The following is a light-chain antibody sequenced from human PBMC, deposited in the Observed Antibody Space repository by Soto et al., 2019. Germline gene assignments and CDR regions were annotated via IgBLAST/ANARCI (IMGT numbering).Light chain of an antibody. CDR2: YDD. Sequence: QSVLTQPPSVSGAPRQRVSISCSGCPSNIGSHDVNWYQHLPGKPPKLLIYYDDLLPSGVSDRFSGSRSGTSASLAISGLQSEDEAVYYCSTWDDKLYGWVFGGGTKLTVL. V-gene: IGLV1-36*01. CDR1: PSNIGSHD. CDR3: STWDDKLYGWV. J-gene: IGLJ3*02.